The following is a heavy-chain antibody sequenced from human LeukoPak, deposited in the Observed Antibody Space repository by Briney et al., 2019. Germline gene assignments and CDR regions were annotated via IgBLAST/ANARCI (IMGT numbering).Heavy chain of an antibody. J-gene: IGHJ4*02. CDR3: ARVNGRSGYVAFDY. D-gene: IGHD5-12*01. CDR2: ISSTNSYI. Sequence: GGSLRLSCAASGFTVSSNYMSWVRQAPGNGLEWVSSISSTNSYIYYADSVRGRFTVSRDNAKNSLYLQMHSLSAEDTAVYYCARVNGRSGYVAFDYWGQGTLVTVSS. CDR1: GFTVSSNY. V-gene: IGHV3-21*01.